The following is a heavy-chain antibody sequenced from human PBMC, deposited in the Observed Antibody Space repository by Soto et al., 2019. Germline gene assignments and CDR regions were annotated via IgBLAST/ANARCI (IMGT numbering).Heavy chain of an antibody. V-gene: IGHV3-30*18. CDR1: GFAFRNFG. CDR2: ISYDGNMK. CDR3: AKRRPYSSSWYEDY. Sequence: PGGSLRLSCAASGFAFRNFGMQWVRQVPGKGLEWVASISYDGNMKYSADSVKGRFTISRDNSKNTLYLQMNSLRAEDTAVYYCAKRRPYSSSWYEDYWGQGTLVTVSS. J-gene: IGHJ4*02. D-gene: IGHD6-13*01.